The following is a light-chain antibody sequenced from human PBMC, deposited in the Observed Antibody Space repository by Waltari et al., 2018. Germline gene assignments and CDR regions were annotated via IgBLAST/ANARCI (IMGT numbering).Light chain of an antibody. CDR3: QQYDSAPLT. J-gene: IGKJ4*01. Sequence: DIVMTQSPDSLAVSLGERATINCKSSQSVLYSSNNKNYLAWYQQKPGQPPNLLIYWASTRESGVPDRFSGSGSGTDVTLTISSLQAEDVAVYYCQQYDSAPLTFGGGTRVEIK. CDR1: QSVLYSSNNKNY. V-gene: IGKV4-1*01. CDR2: WAS.